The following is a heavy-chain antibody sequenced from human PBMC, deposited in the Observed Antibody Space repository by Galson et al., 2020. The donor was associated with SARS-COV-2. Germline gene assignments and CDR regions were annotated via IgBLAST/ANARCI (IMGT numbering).Heavy chain of an antibody. V-gene: IGHV3-21*01. CDR1: GFTFSDYN. J-gene: IGHJ4*02. Sequence: GVSLKISCAASGFTFSDYNMNWVRQAPGKGLEWVSSISSSSSYIYYADSLKGRFTISRDNAKNSLYLQMNSLRAEDTAVYYCARAGGFVILQTFDYWGQGTLVTVSS. D-gene: IGHD3-16*02. CDR2: ISSSSSYI. CDR3: ARAGGFVILQTFDY.